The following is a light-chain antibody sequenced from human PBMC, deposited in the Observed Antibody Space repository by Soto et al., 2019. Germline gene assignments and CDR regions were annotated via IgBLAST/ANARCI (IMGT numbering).Light chain of an antibody. V-gene: IGLV2-23*02. Sequence: QSAVTQPASVSGSPGQTVTISCSGSDIGNYNLASWYQHLPGRAPKLLIFEVTMRPSGISDRFSGSKSASTASLTISGLQAEDEGDYYCASYAGSRTYVFGSWTKVTVL. J-gene: IGLJ1*01. CDR2: EVT. CDR3: ASYAGSRTYV. CDR1: SDIGNYNL.